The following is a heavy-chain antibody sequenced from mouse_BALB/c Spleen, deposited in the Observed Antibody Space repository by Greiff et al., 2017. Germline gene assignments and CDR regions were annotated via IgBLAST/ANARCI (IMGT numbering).Heavy chain of an antibody. V-gene: IGHV3-6*02. CDR2: ISYDGSN. CDR1: GYSITSGYY. CDR3: ARNYYGSLFDY. Sequence: EVKVEESGPGLVKPSQSLSLTCSVTGYSITSGYYWNWIRQFPGNKLEWMGYISYDGSNNYNPSLKNRISITRDTSKNQFFLKLNSVTTEDTATYYCARNYYGSLFDYWGQGTTLTVSS. J-gene: IGHJ2*01. D-gene: IGHD1-1*01.